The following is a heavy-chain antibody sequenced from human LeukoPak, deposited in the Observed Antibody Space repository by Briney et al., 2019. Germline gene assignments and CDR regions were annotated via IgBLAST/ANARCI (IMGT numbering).Heavy chain of an antibody. D-gene: IGHD2-2*02. CDR1: GGTFSSYA. CDR3: ARERGVIVVVPAAIHTNWFDP. CDR2: INPSGGST. Sequence: ASVKVSCKASGGTFSSYAISWVRQAPGQGLEWMGIINPSGGSTSYAQKFQGRVTMTRDTSTSTVYMELSSLRSEDTAVYYCARERGVIVVVPAAIHTNWFDPWGQGSLVTVSS. J-gene: IGHJ5*02. V-gene: IGHV1-46*01.